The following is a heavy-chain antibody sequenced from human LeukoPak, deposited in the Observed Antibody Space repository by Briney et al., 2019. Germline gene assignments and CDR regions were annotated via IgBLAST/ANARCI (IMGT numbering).Heavy chain of an antibody. D-gene: IGHD5-12*01. J-gene: IGHJ4*02. CDR2: IKPDDGGT. CDR3: AREDIIRRYYIDF. Sequence: ASVKVSCKTSGYTFTAYYMHWVRQAPGQGLEWMGWIKPDDGGTRYAQNFQGRVTMTRDTSISTAYMELSSLRFDDTAVYYCAREDIIRRYYIDFWGQGTLVTVSS. V-gene: IGHV1-2*02. CDR1: GYTFTAYY.